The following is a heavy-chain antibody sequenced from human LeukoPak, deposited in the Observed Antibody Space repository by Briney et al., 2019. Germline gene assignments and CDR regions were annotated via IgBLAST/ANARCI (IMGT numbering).Heavy chain of an antibody. D-gene: IGHD3-10*01. Sequence: SETLSLTCTVSGGSISSGGYYWSWIRQHPGKGLEWIGYIYYSGSTNYNPSLKSRVTISVDTSKNQFSLKLSSVTAADTAVYYCARVRFWPPTVFDPWGQGTLVTVSS. CDR2: IYYSGST. J-gene: IGHJ5*02. V-gene: IGHV4-61*08. CDR3: ARVRFWPPTVFDP. CDR1: GGSISSGGYY.